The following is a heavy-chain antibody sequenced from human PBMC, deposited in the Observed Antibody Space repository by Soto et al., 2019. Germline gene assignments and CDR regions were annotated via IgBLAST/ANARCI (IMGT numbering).Heavy chain of an antibody. CDR3: ARVAPYYDYVWGSYRPQGWFDP. V-gene: IGHV4-59*01. CDR1: GGSISSYY. J-gene: IGHJ5*02. CDR2: IYYSGST. D-gene: IGHD3-16*02. Sequence: SETLSLTCTVSGGSISSYYWSWIRQPPGKGLEWIGYIYYSGSTNYNPSLKSRVTISVDTSKNQFSLKLSSVTAADTAVYYCARVAPYYDYVWGSYRPQGWFDPWGQGTLVTVSS.